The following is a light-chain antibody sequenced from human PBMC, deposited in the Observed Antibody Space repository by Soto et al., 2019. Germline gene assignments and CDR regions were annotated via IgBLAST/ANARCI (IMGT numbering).Light chain of an antibody. CDR1: QSISSY. J-gene: IGKJ1*01. V-gene: IGKV1-39*01. Sequence: DIQMTQSLSSLSASVGDRVTITCRASQSISSYLNWYQQKPGKAPKLLIYAASSLQSGVPSRFSGSGSGTDFTLTISSLQPEDFATYYWQQSYSTPVTFGQGTKVDI. CDR2: AAS. CDR3: QQSYSTPVT.